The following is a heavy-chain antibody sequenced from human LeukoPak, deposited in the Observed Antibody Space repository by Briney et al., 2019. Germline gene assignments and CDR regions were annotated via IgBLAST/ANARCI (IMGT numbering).Heavy chain of an antibody. Sequence: ASVKVSCKASGYTFTGYYMHWVRQAPGQGLEWMGWINPNSGGTNYAQKFQGRVTMTRETSISTAYMELSRLRSGDTAVYYCAALGVVPAAMMGGYYYYYMDVWGKGTTVTVSS. CDR3: AALGVVPAAMMGGYYYYYMDV. J-gene: IGHJ6*03. CDR2: INPNSGGT. CDR1: GYTFTGYY. D-gene: IGHD2-2*01. V-gene: IGHV1-2*02.